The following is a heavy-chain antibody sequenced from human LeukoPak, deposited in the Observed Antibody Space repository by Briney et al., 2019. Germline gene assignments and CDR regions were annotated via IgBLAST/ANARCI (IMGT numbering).Heavy chain of an antibody. D-gene: IGHD3-22*01. J-gene: IGHJ4*02. CDR2: INPNSGGT. V-gene: IGHV1-2*02. Sequence: ASVKVSCKASGYTFSDYYIHWVRQAPGQGLEWMGWINPNSGGTNYAQKFQGRVTMTRDTSISTAYMELSRLRSDDTAVYYCATPPRYYYDSSGYPRYWGQGTLVTVSS. CDR1: GYTFSDYY. CDR3: ATPPRYYYDSSGYPRY.